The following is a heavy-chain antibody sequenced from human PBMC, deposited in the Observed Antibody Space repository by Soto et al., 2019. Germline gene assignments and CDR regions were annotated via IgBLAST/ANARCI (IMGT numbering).Heavy chain of an antibody. D-gene: IGHD3-3*01. V-gene: IGHV3-23*01. CDR2: ISGSGGST. CDR3: AKDSGLHDFWSSYYYYYYGMDV. CDR1: GFTFRSHG. J-gene: IGHJ6*02. Sequence: GGSLRLSCAASGFTFRSHGMHWVRQAPGKGLEWVSAISGSGGSTYYADSVKGRFTISRDNSKNTLYLQMNSLRAEDTAVYYCAKDSGLHDFWSSYYYYYYGMDVWGQGTTVTVSS.